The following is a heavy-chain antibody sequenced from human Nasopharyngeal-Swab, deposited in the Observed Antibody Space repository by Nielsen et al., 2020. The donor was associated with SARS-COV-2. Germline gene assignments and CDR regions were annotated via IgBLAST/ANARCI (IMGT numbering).Heavy chain of an antibody. CDR3: VREGGTSGRAGYFDY. Sequence: GESLKISCAASGFTVSSSYMSWVRQAPGKGLEWVSTIHSDGNTYYADSVKGRFSISRDTSENTLHLQLNSLRDEDTAVYYCVREGGTSGRAGYFDYWGQGTLVTVSS. CDR2: IHSDGNT. D-gene: IGHD2-2*01. V-gene: IGHV3-53*05. J-gene: IGHJ4*02. CDR1: GFTVSSSY.